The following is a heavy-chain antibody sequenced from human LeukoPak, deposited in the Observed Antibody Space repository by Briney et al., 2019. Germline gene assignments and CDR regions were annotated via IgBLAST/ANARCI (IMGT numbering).Heavy chain of an antibody. CDR3: AKGGVAGTFDY. V-gene: IGHV1-46*01. CDR1: GYTFTSNY. CDR2: VNPSGGST. Sequence: ASVKVSCKASGYTFTSNYIHWVRQAPGQGLEWMGLVNPSGGSTTYAQVFQGRVTMTRDTSTSTVYLELSSLRSEDTAVYYCAKGGVAGTFDYWGQGTQVTVSS. D-gene: IGHD6-19*01. J-gene: IGHJ4*02.